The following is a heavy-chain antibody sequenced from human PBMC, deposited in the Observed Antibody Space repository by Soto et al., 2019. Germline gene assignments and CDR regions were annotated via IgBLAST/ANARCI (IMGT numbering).Heavy chain of an antibody. Sequence: QVQLVQSGAEVKKPVSSVKVSCKASGGTFSSYAISWVRQAPGQGLEWMGGIIPIFGTANYAQKFQGRVTITADKSTSTAYMELSSLRSEDTAVYYCAAPYYYDSSGYYPEESFDYWGQGTLVTVSS. J-gene: IGHJ4*02. D-gene: IGHD3-22*01. CDR1: GGTFSSYA. CDR3: AAPYYYDSSGYYPEESFDY. CDR2: IIPIFGTA. V-gene: IGHV1-69*06.